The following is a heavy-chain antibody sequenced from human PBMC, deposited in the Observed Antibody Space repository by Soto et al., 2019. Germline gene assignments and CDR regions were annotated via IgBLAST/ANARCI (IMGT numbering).Heavy chain of an antibody. CDR3: ARESSGSCHDY. D-gene: IGHD6-13*01. CDR2: IGAYNGNT. CDR1: GYTFSNYG. J-gene: IGHJ4*02. V-gene: IGHV1-18*01. Sequence: ASVKVSCKASGYTFSNYGLSWVRQAPGQGLEWMGWIGAYNGNTNYAQKLQGRVTMTTDTSTSTAYMELRSLRSDDTAVYYCARESSGSCHDYWGQGTLVTVSS.